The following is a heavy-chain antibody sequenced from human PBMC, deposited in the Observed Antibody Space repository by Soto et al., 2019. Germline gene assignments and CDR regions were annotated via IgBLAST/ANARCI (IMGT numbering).Heavy chain of an antibody. Sequence: PSETLSLTCTVSGDSMSNHYWSWIRQPPGKGPEWIGYVYHSGTTNYNPSLESRVTISLDTSKNQFSLKLNSVTAADTAVYFCATRPPGNIWLGVFDYLRQGKLVAVS. CDR3: ATRPPGNIWLGVFDY. J-gene: IGHJ4*02. D-gene: IGHD3-10*01. CDR2: VYHSGTT. V-gene: IGHV4-59*11. CDR1: GDSMSNHY.